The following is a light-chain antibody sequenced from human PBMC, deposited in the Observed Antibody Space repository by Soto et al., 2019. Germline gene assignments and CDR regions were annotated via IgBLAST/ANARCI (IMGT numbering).Light chain of an antibody. CDR3: QQYKDWPPLT. CDR1: QSVTIN. CDR2: GAS. J-gene: IGKJ4*01. Sequence: EIAMTQSPVTLSASPGERVTLSCRASQSVTINLAWYQQRPGQAPRVLIYGASNRASGIPDRFSGSGSGTDFTLTISSLEPDDFALDYCQQYKDWPPLTFGGGTRVEIK. V-gene: IGKV3D-15*01.